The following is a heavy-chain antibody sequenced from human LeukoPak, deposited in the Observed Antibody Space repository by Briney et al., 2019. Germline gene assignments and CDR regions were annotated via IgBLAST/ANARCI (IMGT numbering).Heavy chain of an antibody. J-gene: IGHJ6*02. Sequence: GGSLRLSCAASGFTFDDYAMHWVRQAPGKGLEWVSGISWNSGSIGYADSVQGRFTISRDNAKKSLYLQMNSLRAEDTASYHCARGSMVRGVSYYYYGMDVWGQGTTVTVSS. V-gene: IGHV3-9*01. D-gene: IGHD3-10*01. CDR3: ARGSMVRGVSYYYYGMDV. CDR1: GFTFDDYA. CDR2: ISWNSGSI.